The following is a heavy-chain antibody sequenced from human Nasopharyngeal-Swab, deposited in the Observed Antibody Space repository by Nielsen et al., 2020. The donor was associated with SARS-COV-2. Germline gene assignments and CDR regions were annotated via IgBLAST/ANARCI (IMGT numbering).Heavy chain of an antibody. CDR3: ARDALLGYYGMDV. V-gene: IGHV3-21*04. Sequence: VRQAPGKGLEWVSSISSSSSYIYYADSVKGRFTISRDNAKNTLYLQMNSLRAEDTAVYYCARDALLGYYGMDVWGQGTTVTVSS. CDR2: ISSSSSYI. J-gene: IGHJ6*02.